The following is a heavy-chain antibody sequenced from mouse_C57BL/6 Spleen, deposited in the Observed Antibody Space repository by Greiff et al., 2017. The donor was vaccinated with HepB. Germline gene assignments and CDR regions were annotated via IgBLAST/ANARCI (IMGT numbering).Heavy chain of an antibody. CDR2: IYPGDGDT. V-gene: IGHV1-80*01. D-gene: IGHD2-13*01. CDR3: ARWDYLGYFDV. J-gene: IGHJ1*03. CDR1: GYAFSSYW. Sequence: VQLMESGAELVKPGASVKISCKASGYAFSSYWMNWVKQRPGKGLEWIGQIYPGDGDTNYNGKFKGKATLTADKSSSTAYMQLSSLTSEDSAVYFCARWDYLGYFDVWGTGTTVTVSS.